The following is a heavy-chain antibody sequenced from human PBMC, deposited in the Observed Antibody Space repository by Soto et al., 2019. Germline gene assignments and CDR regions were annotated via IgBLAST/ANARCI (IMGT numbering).Heavy chain of an antibody. CDR2: IIPIFATA. CDR3: ARSVSFRYQLLERGMDV. D-gene: IGHD2-2*01. J-gene: IGHJ6*02. CDR1: GGTFSSYA. V-gene: IGHV1-69*13. Sequence: SVKVSCKASGGTFSSYAISWVRQAPGQGLEWMGGIIPIFATANYAQKFQGRVMITVDESTSTAYMELSSLRSEDTAVYYCARSVSFRYQLLERGMDVWGQGTTVTVSS.